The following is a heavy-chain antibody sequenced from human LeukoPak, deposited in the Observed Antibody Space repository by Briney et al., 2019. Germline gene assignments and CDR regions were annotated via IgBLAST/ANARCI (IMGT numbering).Heavy chain of an antibody. V-gene: IGHV3-53*01. CDR3: AMSYYYGSGSRPRFDY. J-gene: IGHJ4*02. Sequence: PGGSLRLSCAASGFTVSSNYMSWVRQAPGKGLEWVSVIYSGGNTYYADSVKGRITISRDYSKNTLYLQMNSLRAEDTAVYYCAMSYYYGSGSRPRFDYWGQGTLVTVSS. D-gene: IGHD3-10*01. CDR2: IYSGGNT. CDR1: GFTVSSNY.